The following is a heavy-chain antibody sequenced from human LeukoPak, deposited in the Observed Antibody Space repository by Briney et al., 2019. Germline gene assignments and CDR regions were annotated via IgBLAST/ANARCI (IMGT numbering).Heavy chain of an antibody. CDR3: AREGGLSF. V-gene: IGHV3-74*01. Sequence: GGSLRLSCAASGFTFSSSWMHWVRQAPGMGLVWVSRINGDGSTTSYADSVKGRFTISRDNAKNSLYLQMNSLRAEDTAVYYCAREGGLSFWGQGTLVTVSS. CDR1: GFTFSSSW. J-gene: IGHJ4*02. CDR2: INGDGSTT. D-gene: IGHD2-15*01.